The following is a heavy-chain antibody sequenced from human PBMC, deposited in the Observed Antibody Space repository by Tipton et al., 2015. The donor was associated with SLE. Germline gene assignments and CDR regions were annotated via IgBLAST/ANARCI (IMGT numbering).Heavy chain of an antibody. J-gene: IGHJ6*02. CDR3: ARGQLYYGMDV. CDR1: GFTFSSND. Sequence: GSLRLSCAASGFTFSSNDMHWVRQATGKGLEWVSAIGTAGDTYYPGSVKGRFTISRENAKNSLYLQMNSLRAGDTAVYYCARGQLYYGMDVWGQGTTVTVSS. D-gene: IGHD6-13*01. V-gene: IGHV3-13*04. CDR2: IGTAGDT.